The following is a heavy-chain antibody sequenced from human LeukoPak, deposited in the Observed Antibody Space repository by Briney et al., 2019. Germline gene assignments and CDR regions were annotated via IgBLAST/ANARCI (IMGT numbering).Heavy chain of an antibody. J-gene: IGHJ4*02. V-gene: IGHV1-2*02. CDR2: INPNSGGT. D-gene: IGHD3-10*01. CDR1: GYTFTSYD. Sequence: EASVKVSCKASGYTFTSYDINWVRQATGQGLEWMGWINPNSGGTNYAQKFQGRVTMTRDTSISTAYMELSRLRSDDTAVYYCARGAYYYGSGSYYKGYWGQGTLVTVSS. CDR3: ARGAYYYGSGSYYKGY.